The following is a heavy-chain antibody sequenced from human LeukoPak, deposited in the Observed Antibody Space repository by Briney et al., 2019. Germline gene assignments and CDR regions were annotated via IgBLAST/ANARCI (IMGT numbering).Heavy chain of an antibody. Sequence: SETLPLTCAVYGGSFSGYYWSWIRQPPGKGLEWIGEINHSGSTNYNPSLKSRVTISVDTSKNQFSLKLSSVTAADTAVYYCARGVIAAAGKNYFDYWGQGTLVTVSS. CDR1: GGSFSGYY. D-gene: IGHD6-13*01. V-gene: IGHV4-34*01. CDR3: ARGVIAAAGKNYFDY. CDR2: INHSGST. J-gene: IGHJ4*02.